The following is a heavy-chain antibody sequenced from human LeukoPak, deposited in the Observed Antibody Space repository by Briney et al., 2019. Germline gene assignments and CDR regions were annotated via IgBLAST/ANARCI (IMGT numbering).Heavy chain of an antibody. CDR2: INPNSGGT. V-gene: IGHV1-2*02. CDR3: ARRAATILRVRSNFDY. CDR1: GYTFTGYY. D-gene: IGHD5-12*01. J-gene: IGHJ4*02. Sequence: PAASVKVSCKASGYTFTGYYMHWVRQAPGQGLEWMGWINPNSGGTNYAQKFQGRVTMTRDTSISTAYMELSRLRSDDTAVYYCARRAATILRVRSNFDYWGQGTLVTVSS.